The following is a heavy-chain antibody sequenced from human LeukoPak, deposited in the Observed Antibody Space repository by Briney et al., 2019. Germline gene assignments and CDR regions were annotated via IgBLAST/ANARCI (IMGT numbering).Heavy chain of an antibody. J-gene: IGHJ4*02. Sequence: PGGSLTPARPVDGLTLSSFCMDWDSQAPGKGLEWVAVIWYDGSNKYYADSVKGRFTISRDHSKNTLYLQMNSFRAEDTAVYYCARPIAVAGTIDYWGQGTLVTVSS. D-gene: IGHD6-19*01. CDR1: GLTLSSFC. V-gene: IGHV3-33*01. CDR3: ARPIAVAGTIDY. CDR2: IWYDGSNK.